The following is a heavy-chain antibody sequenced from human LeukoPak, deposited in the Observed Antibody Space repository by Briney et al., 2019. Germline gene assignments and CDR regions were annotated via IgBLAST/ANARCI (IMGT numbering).Heavy chain of an antibody. CDR3: ACGSGYYYYYMDV. D-gene: IGHD3-10*01. CDR1: GFTFSGSA. Sequence: GGSLRLSCAASGFTFSGSAMQWVRQASGKGLEWVGRIRSKANTYETAYAASVKGRFTISRDDSKNTLYLQMNSLRAEDTAVYYCACGSGYYYYYMDVWGKGTTVTVSS. J-gene: IGHJ6*03. CDR2: IRSKANTYET. V-gene: IGHV3-73*01.